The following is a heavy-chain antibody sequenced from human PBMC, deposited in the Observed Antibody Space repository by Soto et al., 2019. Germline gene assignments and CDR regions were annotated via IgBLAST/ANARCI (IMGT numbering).Heavy chain of an antibody. CDR2: IIPIFGTA. D-gene: IGHD6-13*01. Sequence: QVQLVQSGAEVKKPGSSVKVSCKASGGTFSSYAISWVRQAPGQGLEWMGGIIPIFGTANYAQKFQGRVTITADESKSTAYMVLSSVRSEDTAVYYCARDSQQLGYYYYGMDVWGQGTTVTVSS. CDR1: GGTFSSYA. CDR3: ARDSQQLGYYYYGMDV. J-gene: IGHJ6*02. V-gene: IGHV1-69*12.